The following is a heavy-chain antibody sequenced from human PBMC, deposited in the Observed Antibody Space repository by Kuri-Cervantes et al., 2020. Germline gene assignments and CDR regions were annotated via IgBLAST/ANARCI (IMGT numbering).Heavy chain of an antibody. CDR3: ARDAGDGSLDY. D-gene: IGHD5-24*01. CDR2: IKQDGSEK. CDR1: GFTFSGYW. Sequence: GGSLRLSCAAPGFTFSGYWMSWVRQAPGKGLEWVANIKQDGSEKYYVDSVKGRFTISRDNAKNSLYLQMNSLRAEDTAVYYCARDAGDGSLDYWGQGTLVTVSS. V-gene: IGHV3-7*01. J-gene: IGHJ4*02.